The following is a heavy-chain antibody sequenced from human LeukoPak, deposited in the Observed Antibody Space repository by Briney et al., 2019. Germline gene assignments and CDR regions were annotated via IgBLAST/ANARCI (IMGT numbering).Heavy chain of an antibody. CDR1: GYSFTSYW. CDR2: IYPGDSDT. CDR3: ARYSSGWRRYYFDY. V-gene: IGHV5-51*01. D-gene: IGHD6-19*01. J-gene: IGHJ4*02. Sequence: GGSLKVSCKGPGYSFTSYWIDWVRQMPGKGLEWMGIIYPGDSDTRYSPSFQGQVTISADKSISTAYLQWSSLKASDTAMYYCARYSSGWRRYYFDYWGQGTLVTVSS.